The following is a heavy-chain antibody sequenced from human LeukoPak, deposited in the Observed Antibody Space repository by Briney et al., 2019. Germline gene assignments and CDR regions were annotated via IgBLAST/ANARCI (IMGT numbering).Heavy chain of an antibody. CDR1: GGSISSSSYY. D-gene: IGHD6-19*01. Sequence: PSETLSLTCTVSGGSISSSSYYWGWIRQPPGKGLEWIGSIYYSGSTYYNPSLKSRVTISVDTSKNQFSLKLSSVTAADTAVYYCARDSGYSSGWLGEDYWGQGTLVTVSS. V-gene: IGHV4-39*07. J-gene: IGHJ4*02. CDR2: IYYSGST. CDR3: ARDSGYSSGWLGEDY.